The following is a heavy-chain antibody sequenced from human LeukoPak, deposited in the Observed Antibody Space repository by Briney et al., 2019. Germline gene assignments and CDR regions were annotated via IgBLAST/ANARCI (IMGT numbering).Heavy chain of an antibody. CDR3: ARRRYDSSGYYFDY. J-gene: IGHJ4*02. D-gene: IGHD3-22*01. CDR1: GGSISSYY. CDR2: IYYSGST. Sequence: SETLSLTCTVSGGSISSYYWSWIRQPPGKGLEWIGYIYYSGSTNYNPSLKSRVTISVDTSKNQFSLKLSSVTAADAAVYYCARRRYDSSGYYFDYWGQGTLVTVSS. V-gene: IGHV4-59*01.